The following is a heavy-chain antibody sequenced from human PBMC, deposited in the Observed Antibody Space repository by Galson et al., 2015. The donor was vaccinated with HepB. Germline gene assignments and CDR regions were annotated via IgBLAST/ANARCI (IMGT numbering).Heavy chain of an antibody. D-gene: IGHD7-27*01. V-gene: IGHV3-48*04. CDR3: ARAGEENWGRFHY. CDR1: GFTFSSYS. CDR2: ISSSSSTI. J-gene: IGHJ4*02. Sequence: SLRLSCAASGFTFSSYSMNWVRQAPGKGLEWVSYISSSSSTIYYADSVKGRFTISRDNAKNSLYLQMNSLRAEDTAVYYCARAGEENWGRFHYWGQGTLVTVSS.